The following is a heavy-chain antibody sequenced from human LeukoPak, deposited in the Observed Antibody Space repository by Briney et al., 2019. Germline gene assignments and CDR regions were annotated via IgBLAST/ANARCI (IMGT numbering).Heavy chain of an antibody. CDR3: ARDPIRYFDWLSPGDAFDI. J-gene: IGHJ3*02. D-gene: IGHD3-9*01. CDR1: GYIFTSFG. Sequence: AASVKVSCKASGYIFTSFGISWVRQAPGQGLEWMGWISGYNGTTNYAQNLQGRVTMTTDTSTSTAYMELRSLRSDDTAVYFCARDPIRYFDWLSPGDAFDIWGQGTMVTVSS. V-gene: IGHV1-18*01. CDR2: ISGYNGTT.